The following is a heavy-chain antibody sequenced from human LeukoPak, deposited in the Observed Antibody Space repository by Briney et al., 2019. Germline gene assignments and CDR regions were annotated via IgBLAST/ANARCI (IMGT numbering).Heavy chain of an antibody. Sequence: ASVKVSCKASGYTFTSYGISWVRQAPGQGLEWMGWISAYNGNTNYAQKLQGRVTMTTDTSTSTAYMELRSLRSDDTAVYYCARDPRYDFWSGYTYYFDYWGQGTLVTVSS. CDR2: ISAYNGNT. CDR1: GYTFTSYG. J-gene: IGHJ4*02. V-gene: IGHV1-18*01. D-gene: IGHD3-3*01. CDR3: ARDPRYDFWSGYTYYFDY.